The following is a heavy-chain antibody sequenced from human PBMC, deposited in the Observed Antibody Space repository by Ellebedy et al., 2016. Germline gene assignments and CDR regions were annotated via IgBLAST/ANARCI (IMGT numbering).Heavy chain of an antibody. J-gene: IGHJ4*02. V-gene: IGHV1-8*01. D-gene: IGHD3-16*01. CDR1: GYTFTSFD. CDR2: MNPNSGNT. CDR3: ARPSPFYEPYSAFDY. Sequence: ASVKVSXXISGYTFTSFDINWVRQATGQGLEWLGWMNPNSGNTGYAQKFQGRVTMTRDTSIRTAYMELSNLRSEDTAVYYCARPSPFYEPYSAFDYWGQGTLVIVSS.